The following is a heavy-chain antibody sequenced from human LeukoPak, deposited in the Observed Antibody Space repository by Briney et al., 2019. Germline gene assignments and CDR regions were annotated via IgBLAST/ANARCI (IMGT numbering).Heavy chain of an antibody. V-gene: IGHV6-1*01. CDR1: GDSVSSNSAT. J-gene: IGHJ1*01. Sequence: SQTLSLTCAISGDSVSSNSATWNWIRQSPSRGLEWLGRTYYRSKWYNDYAVSVKSRLTINADTSKNQFSLQLNSVTPKDTAVYYCARGGDRTFSYWGQGTLVTVSS. CDR2: TYYRSKWYN. D-gene: IGHD2/OR15-2a*01. CDR3: ARGGDRTFSY.